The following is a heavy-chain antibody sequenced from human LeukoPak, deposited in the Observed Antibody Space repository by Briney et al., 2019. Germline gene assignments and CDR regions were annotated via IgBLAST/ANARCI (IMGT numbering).Heavy chain of an antibody. D-gene: IGHD2-2*01. CDR3: ARESIVVVPTTMDDASDI. CDR1: GFTFSHYY. CDR2: IKQDGSEQ. J-gene: IGHJ3*02. V-gene: IGHV3-7*01. Sequence: GFLRLSCAASGFTFSHYYMSWVRQAPGKGLEWVANIKQDGSEQFYLDSVKGRFTISRDNAKNALYLQMHSLRVEDTAVYYCARESIVVVPTTMDDASDIWGQGTMVTVSS.